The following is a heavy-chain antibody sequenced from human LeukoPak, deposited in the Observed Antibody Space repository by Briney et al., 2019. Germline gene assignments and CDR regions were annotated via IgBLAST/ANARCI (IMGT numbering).Heavy chain of an antibody. CDR2: IYYSGST. D-gene: IGHD6-19*01. J-gene: IGHJ4*02. CDR1: GGSISSGGYY. CDR3: ARDGGKQWLAFDY. V-gene: IGHV4-31*03. Sequence: ASQTLSLTCTVSGGSISSGGYYWSWIRQHPGKGLEWIGYIYYSGSTYYNPSLKSRVTISVDTSKNQFSLKLSSVTAADTAVYYCARDGGKQWLAFDYWGQGTLVTVSS.